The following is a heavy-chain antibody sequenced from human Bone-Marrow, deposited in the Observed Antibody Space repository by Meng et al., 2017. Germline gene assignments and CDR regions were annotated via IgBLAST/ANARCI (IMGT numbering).Heavy chain of an antibody. Sequence: GAGLFKPSQYLSSTCVVAGTFFNDYVCSWIRQPPGKRLEWIGEINHSGSTNYNPSLEGRATISVDTSQNNLSLRLSSVTAADSAVYYCARGSTTMAHDFDYWGQGTLVTVSS. CDR1: GTFFNDYV. J-gene: IGHJ4*02. CDR2: INHSGST. D-gene: IGHD4-11*01. CDR3: ARGSTTMAHDFDY. V-gene: IGHV4-34*01.